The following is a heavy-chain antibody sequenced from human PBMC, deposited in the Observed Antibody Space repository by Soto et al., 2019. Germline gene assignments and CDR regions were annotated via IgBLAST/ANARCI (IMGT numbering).Heavy chain of an antibody. CDR3: ARPYYDSSGFDAFDI. J-gene: IGHJ3*02. V-gene: IGHV5-51*01. CDR2: IYPGDSDT. D-gene: IGHD3-22*01. Sequence: GEPLKSSCKGSGYSFTSYWIGWVRQMPGKGLEWMGIIYPGDSDTRYSPSFQGQVTISADKSISTAYLQWSSLKASDTAMYYCARPYYDSSGFDAFDIWGQGTMVTVSS. CDR1: GYSFTSYW.